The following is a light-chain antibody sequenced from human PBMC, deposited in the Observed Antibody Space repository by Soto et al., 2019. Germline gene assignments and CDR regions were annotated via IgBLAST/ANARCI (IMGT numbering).Light chain of an antibody. J-gene: IGKJ5*01. V-gene: IGKV3-20*01. CDR2: GAS. Sequence: EIVMTQSPATLSVSPGERATLSCRASQSVSSNLAWYQQKPGQAPRLLIYGASSRATGIPDRLSGSGSGTDFTLTISRLEPEDFAVYYCQQYGSSPITFGQGTRLEIK. CDR1: QSVSSN. CDR3: QQYGSSPIT.